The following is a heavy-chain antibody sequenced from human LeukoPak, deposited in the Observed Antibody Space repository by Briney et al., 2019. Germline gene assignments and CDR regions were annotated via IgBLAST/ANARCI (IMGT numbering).Heavy chain of an antibody. CDR1: GFTFSNYG. CDR3: AGEHSSSWRRGFDY. J-gene: IGHJ4*02. D-gene: IGHD6-13*01. Sequence: GGSLRLSCAASGFTFSNYGMHWVRQAPGKGLEWVAVISYLGSNKYYADSVKGRLTISRDNSKNTLYLQMDSLRAEDTAVYYCAGEHSSSWRRGFDYWGQGTLVTVSS. CDR2: ISYLGSNK. V-gene: IGHV3-30*03.